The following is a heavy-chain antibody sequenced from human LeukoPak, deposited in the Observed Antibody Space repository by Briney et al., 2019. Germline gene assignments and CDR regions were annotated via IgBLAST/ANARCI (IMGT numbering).Heavy chain of an antibody. Sequence: PSETLSLTCAVSGGSITTTNWWSWVRQPPGKGLEWIGEVHLSGATNYNLSLESRVSMSIDKSKNHLSLKVTSVTAADTAIYYCTRESGAFSPFGFWGQGTLVTVSS. D-gene: IGHD1-26*01. CDR1: GGSITTTNW. CDR2: VHLSGAT. V-gene: IGHV4-4*02. CDR3: TRESGAFSPFGF. J-gene: IGHJ4*02.